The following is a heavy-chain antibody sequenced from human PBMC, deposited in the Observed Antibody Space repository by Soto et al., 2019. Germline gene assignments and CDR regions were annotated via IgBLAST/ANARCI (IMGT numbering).Heavy chain of an antibody. CDR2: ISYDGSNK. J-gene: IGHJ3*02. D-gene: IGHD3-22*01. Sequence: QVQLVESGGGVVQPGRSLRLSCAASGFTFSSYAMHWVRQAPGKGLEWVAVISYDGSNKYYADSVKGRFTISRDNSKNKLYMQMNRQRAEDRAVYYCVRGHYDSSGYASPGAFDIWGQGTMVTVSS. V-gene: IGHV3-30-3*01. CDR3: VRGHYDSSGYASPGAFDI. CDR1: GFTFSSYA.